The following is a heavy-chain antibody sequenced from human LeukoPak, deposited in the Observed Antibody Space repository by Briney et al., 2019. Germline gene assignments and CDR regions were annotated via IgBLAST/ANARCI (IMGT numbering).Heavy chain of an antibody. V-gene: IGHV3-9*01. CDR1: GFTFDDYA. Sequence: PGGSLRLSCAASGFTFDDYAMHWVRQAPGKGLGWVSGISWNSGSIGYADSVKGRFTISRDNAKNSLYLQMNSLRAEDTALYYCAKDKGCSGGSCYASGRLRYYGMDVWGQGTTVTVSS. J-gene: IGHJ6*02. D-gene: IGHD2-15*01. CDR2: ISWNSGSI. CDR3: AKDKGCSGGSCYASGRLRYYGMDV.